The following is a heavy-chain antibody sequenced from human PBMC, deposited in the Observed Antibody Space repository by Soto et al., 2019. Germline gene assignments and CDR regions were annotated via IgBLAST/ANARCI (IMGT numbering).Heavy chain of an antibody. D-gene: IGHD3-22*01. CDR3: ARSFDSSGYYYGYSFDY. CDR1: GGTFSSYA. V-gene: IGHV1-69*13. Sequence: SVKVSCKASGGTFSSYAISWVRQAPGQGLEWMGGIIPIFGTANYAQKFQGRVTITADESTSTAYMELSSLRSEDTAVYYCARSFDSSGYYYGYSFDYWGQGTLVTVS. CDR2: IIPIFGTA. J-gene: IGHJ4*02.